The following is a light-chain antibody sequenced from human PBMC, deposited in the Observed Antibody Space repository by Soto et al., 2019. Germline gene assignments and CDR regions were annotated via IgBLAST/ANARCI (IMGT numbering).Light chain of an antibody. CDR3: SSYTSSSTRV. CDR2: EVT. J-gene: IGLJ1*01. CDR1: SSDVSGYNS. V-gene: IGLV2-14*01. Sequence: QSVLTQPASVSGSPGQSITISCTGTSSDVSGYNSVSWYQQHPGKAPKLVIYEVTNRPSGISNRFSGSKSGNTASLTISGLQAEDEADYYCSSYTSSSTRVFGTGTKVTVL.